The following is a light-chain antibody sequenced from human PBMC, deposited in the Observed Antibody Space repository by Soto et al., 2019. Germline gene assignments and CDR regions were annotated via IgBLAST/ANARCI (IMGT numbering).Light chain of an antibody. CDR2: GAS. CDR1: QSVSSSY. J-gene: IGKJ1*01. CDR3: QQYNAYST. V-gene: IGKV3-20*01. Sequence: EIVLTQSPGTMSLSPGERATLSCRASQSVSSSYLAWYQQKPGQAPRLLIYGASSRATGIPDRFSGSGSGTDFTLTISSLQPDDFATYYCQQYNAYSTCGQGTKVAIK.